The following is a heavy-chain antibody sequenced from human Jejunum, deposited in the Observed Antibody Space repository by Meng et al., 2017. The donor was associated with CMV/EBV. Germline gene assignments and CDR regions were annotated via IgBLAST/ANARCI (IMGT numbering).Heavy chain of an antibody. V-gene: IGHV2-5*02. CDR2: IYWDDDK. J-gene: IGHJ4*02. Sequence: SLTSSPVGVGWIRQPTGKALEWRAFIYWDDDKRYNPSLKNRLTITKDAPRNQVVLTMTNMDPADTATYHCVHRKDYSGNWNGGSADFWGQGALVTVSS. CDR1: SLTSSPVG. D-gene: IGHD1-1*01. CDR3: VHRKDYSGNWNGGSADF.